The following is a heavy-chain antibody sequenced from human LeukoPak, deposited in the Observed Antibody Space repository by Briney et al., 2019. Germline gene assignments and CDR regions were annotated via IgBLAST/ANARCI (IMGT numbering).Heavy chain of an antibody. CDR2: IYYSGST. CDR3: SRGYCSSTSCYLYFDY. D-gene: IGHD2-2*01. J-gene: IGHJ4*02. CDR1: GGSISSSSYY. Sequence: SSETLSLTCTVSGGSISSSSYYWGWIRQPPGKGLEWIGSIYYSGSTYYNPSLKSRVTISVDTSKNQFSLKLSSVTAADTAVCYCSRGYCSSTSCYLYFDYWGQGTLVTVSS. V-gene: IGHV4-39*07.